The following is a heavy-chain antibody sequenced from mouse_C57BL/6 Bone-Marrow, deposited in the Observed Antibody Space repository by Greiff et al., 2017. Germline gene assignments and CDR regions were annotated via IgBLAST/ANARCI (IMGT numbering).Heavy chain of an antibody. D-gene: IGHD2-4*01. V-gene: IGHV14-3*01. CDR3: ARSHDYDGGPSWFAY. CDR2: IDPANGNP. CDR1: GFNIKNTY. J-gene: IGHJ3*01. Sequence: VQLQQSVAELVRPGASVKLSCTASGFNIKNTYMHWVTQRPEQGLEWIGRIDPANGNPKYAPKFPGKATITADTSSNTAYLPLISLTSEDTAIYYCARSHDYDGGPSWFAYWGQGTLVTVSA.